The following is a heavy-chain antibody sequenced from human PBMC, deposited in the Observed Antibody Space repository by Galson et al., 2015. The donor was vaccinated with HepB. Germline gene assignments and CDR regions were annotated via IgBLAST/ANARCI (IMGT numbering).Heavy chain of an antibody. V-gene: IGHV3-48*02. D-gene: IGHD3-10*01. Sequence: SLRLSCAASGFTFSSYTMNWVRQAPGKGLESVSYISSTGTPMYYADSAEGRFTISRDNAQNSLYLQMNSLRDEDTAVYYCARVYFGSGSSSAYWYFDLWGRGALVTVSS. J-gene: IGHJ2*01. CDR3: ARVYFGSGSSSAYWYFDL. CDR2: ISSTGTPM. CDR1: GFTFSSYT.